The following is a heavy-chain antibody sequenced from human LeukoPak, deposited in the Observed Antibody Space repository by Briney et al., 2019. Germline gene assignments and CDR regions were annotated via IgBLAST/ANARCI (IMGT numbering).Heavy chain of an antibody. CDR3: ARDLDGYDSSQSQP. V-gene: IGHV1-2*02. D-gene: IGHD3-22*01. J-gene: IGHJ5*02. CDR2: INPNSGGT. Sequence: ASVKVSCKASGYTFTGYYMHWVRQAPGQGLEWMGWINPNSGGTNYAQKLQGRVTMTRDTSISTAYMELSRLRSDDTAVYYCARDLDGYDSSQSQPWGQGTLVTVSS. CDR1: GYTFTGYY.